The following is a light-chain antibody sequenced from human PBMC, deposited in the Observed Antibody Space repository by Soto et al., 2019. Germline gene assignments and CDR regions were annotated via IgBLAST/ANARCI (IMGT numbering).Light chain of an antibody. CDR1: QSIRSY. CDR2: AAS. Sequence: DIQMTQSPSTLSGSVGDRVTITCRASQSIRSYLNCYQQKPGKAPNLLIYAASGLQTGVPSRFSGSGSGTDFTLSISSLQREDFATYYCQQSYITPPGTFGQGTKVDIK. CDR3: QQSYITPPGT. V-gene: IGKV1-39*01. J-gene: IGKJ1*01.